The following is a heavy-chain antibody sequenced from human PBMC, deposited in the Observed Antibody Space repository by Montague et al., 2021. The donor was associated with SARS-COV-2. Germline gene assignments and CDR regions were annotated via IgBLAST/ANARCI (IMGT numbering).Heavy chain of an antibody. Sequence: CAISGDSVSNKSVAWNWIRQSPSRGLEWLGRTYYRSKWDSDYAESVKRRLVITPDTSKNRVSPQLNSVIPEDTAVYFCASSGITLAGLDAFDIWGQGTMVTVSS. V-gene: IGHV6-1*01. J-gene: IGHJ3*02. CDR2: TYYRSKWDS. D-gene: IGHD6-19*01. CDR1: GDSVSNKSVA. CDR3: ASSGITLAGLDAFDI.